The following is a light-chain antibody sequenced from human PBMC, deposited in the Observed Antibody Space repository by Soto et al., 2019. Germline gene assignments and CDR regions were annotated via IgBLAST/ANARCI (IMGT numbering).Light chain of an antibody. CDR2: DND. V-gene: IGLV1-51*01. CDR1: SANIEINY. Sequence: QSVLTQPPSVSAAPGQKVTISCSGGSANIEINYVSWYQQLPGTAPRLLIYDNDKRPSGIPDRFSGSKSGASATLGITGLQTGDEADYYCGTWDSSLSAGVFGGGTELTVL. J-gene: IGLJ2*01. CDR3: GTWDSSLSAGV.